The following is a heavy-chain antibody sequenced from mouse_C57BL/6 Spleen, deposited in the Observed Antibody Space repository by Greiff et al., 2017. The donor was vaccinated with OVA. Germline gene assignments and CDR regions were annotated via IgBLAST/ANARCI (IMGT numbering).Heavy chain of an antibody. D-gene: IGHD2-4*01. CDR2: IHPNSGST. J-gene: IGHJ2*01. CDR3: ARPEIYYDYLDY. V-gene: IGHV1-64*01. CDR1: GYTFTSYW. Sequence: QVQLQQPGAELVKPGASVKLSCKASGYTFTSYWMHWVKQRPGQGLEWIGMIHPNSGSTNYNEKFKSKATLTVDKSSSTAYMQLSSLTSEDSAVYYCARPEIYYDYLDYWGQGTTLTVSS.